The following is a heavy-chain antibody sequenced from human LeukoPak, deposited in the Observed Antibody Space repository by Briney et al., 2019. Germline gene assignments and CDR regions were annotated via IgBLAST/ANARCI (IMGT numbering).Heavy chain of an antibody. D-gene: IGHD3-16*02. J-gene: IGHJ3*01. CDR3: VKEAMITFGGVVVNAFHL. CDR1: KFIFSNYA. CDR2: ISANGDDT. Sequence: PGGSLRLSCSASKFIFSNYAMHWVRQAPGKGLQSVSAISANGDDTYYADSVKGRFTISRDNSKNTLYLQMSRLRPDDTAVYYCVKEAMITFGGVVVNAFHLWGQGAMVTVSS. V-gene: IGHV3-64D*06.